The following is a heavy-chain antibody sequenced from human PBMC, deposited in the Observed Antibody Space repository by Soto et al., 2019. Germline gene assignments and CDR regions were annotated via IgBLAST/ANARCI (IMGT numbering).Heavy chain of an antibody. D-gene: IGHD3-9*01. CDR2: ISHYGRNT. CDR1: ELPFTDYS. CDR3: AVDGVPTSSFRYYYFRF. V-gene: IGHV3-30*04. Sequence: QAQLVESGGGVVQPGRSLRLSCAASELPFTDYSMHWVRQTADKGLAWVAFISHYGRNTFYSDSVKGRFTISRDDSRSMLFLQMSGVTVEDTAIYYCAVDGVPTSSFRYYYFRFWGRGTLVTVSS. J-gene: IGHJ4*02.